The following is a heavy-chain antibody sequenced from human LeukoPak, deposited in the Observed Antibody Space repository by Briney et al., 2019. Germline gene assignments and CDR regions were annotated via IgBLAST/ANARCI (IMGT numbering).Heavy chain of an antibody. J-gene: IGHJ4*02. CDR3: ARVVPAVPGY. D-gene: IGHD2-2*01. V-gene: IGHV4-59*08. CDR2: IHYNGIT. CDR1: GSMYNYY. Sequence: SETLSLTCTVSGSMYNYYWSWIRQPPGKGLEWIGYIHYNGITNYSPSLKSRVTMSLDTSKNQVSLKLNSVSAADTAVYYCARVVPAVPGYWGQGTLVTVSS.